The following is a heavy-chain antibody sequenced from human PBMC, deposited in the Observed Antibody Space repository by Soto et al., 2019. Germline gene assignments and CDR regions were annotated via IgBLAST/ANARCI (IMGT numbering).Heavy chain of an antibody. V-gene: IGHV4-38-2*02. J-gene: IGHJ4*02. CDR1: GYSISSSEY. CDR3: ARSGQTTQNFPKK. Sequence: TLSLTXMGSGYSISSSEYWGCGLHPPGKGLEWIWSVYHSGSTYYNPSLKSRVTISLDTSKNHFSLKLRSVTAADSAVYYCARSGQTTQNFPKKWGQGTLVNV. CDR2: VYHSGST. D-gene: IGHD1-1*01.